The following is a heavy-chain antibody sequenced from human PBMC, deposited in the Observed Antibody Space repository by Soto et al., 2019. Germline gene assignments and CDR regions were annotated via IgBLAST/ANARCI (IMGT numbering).Heavy chain of an antibody. CDR3: ARYLTQSARESDH. J-gene: IGHJ4*02. CDR1: GLTFSTYA. D-gene: IGHD2-15*01. V-gene: IGHV3-23*04. CDR2: ISASGGTT. Sequence: EVQLVESGGGLVKPGGSLRLSCAASGLTFSTYAMTWVRQAPGRGLEWVSTISASGGTTYYADSVKGRFTISRDNSKNTLYLQLNSLRAGDTAIYYCARYLTQSARESDHWGQGTLVTVSS.